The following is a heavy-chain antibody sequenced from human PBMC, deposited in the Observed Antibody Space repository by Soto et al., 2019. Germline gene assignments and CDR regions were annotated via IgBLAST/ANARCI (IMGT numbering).Heavy chain of an antibody. D-gene: IGHD2-2*01. Sequence: EVQLVESGGGLVQPGTSLRLSCAASGFSFHYYAMHWVRQAPGKGLEWVSGISWNSGSMDYADSVKGRFTISRDNTKNSRHLQMNGLTAEDTAFSYCVKDDRDCSSTSCYGSDFHYYGMDVWGQGTTVTVSS. V-gene: IGHV3-9*01. J-gene: IGHJ6*02. CDR1: GFSFHYYA. CDR3: VKDDRDCSSTSCYGSDFHYYGMDV. CDR2: ISWNSGSM.